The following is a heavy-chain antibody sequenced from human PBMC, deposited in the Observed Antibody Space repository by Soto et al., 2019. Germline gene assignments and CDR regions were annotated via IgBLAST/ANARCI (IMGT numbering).Heavy chain of an antibody. CDR2: IYYSGST. V-gene: IGHV4-30-4*01. CDR1: GGSISSGDYY. D-gene: IGHD3-22*01. CDR3: TVRYYDSSGRPEYFDY. J-gene: IGHJ4*02. Sequence: PSETLALTCTVSGGSISSGDYYWSWIRQPPGKGLEWIGYIYYSGSTYYNPSLKSRVTISVDTSKNQFSLKLSSVTAADTAVYYCTVRYYDSSGRPEYFDYWGQGTLVTVSS.